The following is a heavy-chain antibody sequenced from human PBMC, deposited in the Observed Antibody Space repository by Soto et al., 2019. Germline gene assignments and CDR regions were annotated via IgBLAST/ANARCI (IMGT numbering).Heavy chain of an antibody. D-gene: IGHD1-26*01. V-gene: IGHV4-59*01. Sequence: QVQLQESGPGLVKPSETLSLTCTVSGGSISSYYWSWIRQPPGKGLEWIGYIYYSGSTNYNPSLKSRVTISVDTSKNQFSLKLSSVTAADTAVYYCARKSGSHDPWGQGTLVTVSS. CDR2: IYYSGST. CDR1: GGSISSYY. CDR3: ARKSGSHDP. J-gene: IGHJ5*02.